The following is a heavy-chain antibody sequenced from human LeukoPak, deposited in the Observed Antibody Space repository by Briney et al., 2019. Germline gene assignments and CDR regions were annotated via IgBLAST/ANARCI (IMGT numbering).Heavy chain of an antibody. CDR1: GGSISSYY. D-gene: IGHD3-22*01. CDR3: ARDLGVWRGSSGYYLLDY. CDR2: IYTSGST. J-gene: IGHJ4*02. V-gene: IGHV4-4*07. Sequence: SETLSLTCTVSGGSISSYYWSWIRQPAGKGLEWIGRIYTSGSTNYNPSLKSRVTMSVDTSKNQFSLKLSSVTAADTAVYYCARDLGVWRGSSGYYLLDYWGQGTLVTVSS.